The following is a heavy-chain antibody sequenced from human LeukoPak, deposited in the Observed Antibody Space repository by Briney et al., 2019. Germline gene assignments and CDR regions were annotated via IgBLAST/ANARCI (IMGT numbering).Heavy chain of an antibody. CDR1: GYTFTSYD. J-gene: IGHJ4*02. D-gene: IGHD5-12*01. V-gene: IGHV1-8*01. Sequence: ASVKVSCKASGYTFTSYDINWGRQATGQGLEWMGWMNPNSGNTGYAQKFQGRVTMTRNTSISTAYMELSSLRSEDTAVYYCARTTIVATMGDFDYWGQGTLVTVSS. CDR2: MNPNSGNT. CDR3: ARTTIVATMGDFDY.